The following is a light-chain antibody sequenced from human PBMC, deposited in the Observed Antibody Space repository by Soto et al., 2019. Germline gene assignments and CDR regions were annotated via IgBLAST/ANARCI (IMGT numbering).Light chain of an antibody. CDR2: EVS. J-gene: IGLJ1*01. CDR1: SSDVGGYNY. V-gene: IGLV2-14*01. CDR3: SSYTSSSIDYV. Sequence: QSALTQPASVSGSPGQSITISCTGTSSDVGGYNYVSWYQQHPGKAPKLMLYEVSNRPSGVSNRFSGSKSGNTAALTISGLQAEDEADYDCSSYTSSSIDYVFGTGTKLTVL.